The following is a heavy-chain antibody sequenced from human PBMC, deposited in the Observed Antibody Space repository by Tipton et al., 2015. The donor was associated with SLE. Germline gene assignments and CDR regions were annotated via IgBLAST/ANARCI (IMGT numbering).Heavy chain of an antibody. Sequence: TLSLTCAVYGGSFRGYSWGWIRQPPGKGLEWIGTIYYTGSTYYNPSLKSRVTVSVDTSKNQFSLKLSSVTAADTAVYYCASRGIAAAGTGTYAFDIWGQGTMVTVSS. CDR2: IYYTGST. CDR3: ASRGIAAAGTGTYAFDI. CDR1: GGSFRGYS. V-gene: IGHV4-34*01. J-gene: IGHJ3*02. D-gene: IGHD6-13*01.